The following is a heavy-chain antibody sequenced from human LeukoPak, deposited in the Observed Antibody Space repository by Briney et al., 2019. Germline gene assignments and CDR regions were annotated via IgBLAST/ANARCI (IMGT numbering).Heavy chain of an antibody. CDR3: AVLTWLGYCSSTSCSG. J-gene: IGHJ4*02. Sequence: GASVTVSCKASGYTFTGYYMHWVRQAPGQGLEWMGWINPNSGGTNYAQKFQGRVTMTRDTSISTAYMELSRLRSDDTAVYYCAVLTWLGYCSSTSCSGWGQGTLVTVSS. CDR1: GYTFTGYY. CDR2: INPNSGGT. V-gene: IGHV1-2*02. D-gene: IGHD2-2*01.